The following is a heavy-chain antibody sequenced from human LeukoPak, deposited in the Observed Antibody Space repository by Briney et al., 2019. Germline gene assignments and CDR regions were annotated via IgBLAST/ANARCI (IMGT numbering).Heavy chain of an antibody. CDR2: ISSSSSTI. CDR3: ARDRITIFGVVKSGNFDP. J-gene: IGHJ5*02. Sequence: PGGSLRLSCAASGFTFSSYSMNWVRQAPGKGLEWVSYISSSSSTIYYADSVKGRFTISRDNAKNSLYLQMNSLRAEDTAVYYCARDRITIFGVVKSGNFDPWGQGTLVTVSS. V-gene: IGHV3-48*04. D-gene: IGHD3-3*01. CDR1: GFTFSSYS.